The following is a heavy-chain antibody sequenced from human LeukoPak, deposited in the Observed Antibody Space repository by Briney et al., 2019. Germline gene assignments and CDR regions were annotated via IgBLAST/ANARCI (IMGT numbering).Heavy chain of an antibody. CDR2: IYHSGST. CDR3: ARSSDTAMGRGWFDP. J-gene: IGHJ5*02. V-gene: IGHV4-34*01. Sequence: PSETLSLTCAVYGGSFSGYYWSWIRQPPGKGLEWIGEIYHSGSTNYNPSLKSRVTISVDKSKNQFSLKLSSVTAADTAVYYCARSSDTAMGRGWFDPWGQGTLVTVSS. D-gene: IGHD5-18*01. CDR1: GGSFSGYY.